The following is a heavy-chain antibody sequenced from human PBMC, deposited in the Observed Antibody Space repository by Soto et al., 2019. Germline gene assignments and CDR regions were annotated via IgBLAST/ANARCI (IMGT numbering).Heavy chain of an antibody. Sequence: QVQLVQSGAEVKKPGSSVKVSCKASGGTFSSYTISWVRQAPGQGLEWMGRIIPILGIANYAQKFQGRVTIPADKSTSTAYMELSSLRSEDTAVYYCARFGGNLAAAGRDDAFDIWGQGTMVTVSS. CDR2: IIPILGIA. V-gene: IGHV1-69*02. CDR3: ARFGGNLAAAGRDDAFDI. CDR1: GGTFSSYT. J-gene: IGHJ3*02. D-gene: IGHD6-13*01.